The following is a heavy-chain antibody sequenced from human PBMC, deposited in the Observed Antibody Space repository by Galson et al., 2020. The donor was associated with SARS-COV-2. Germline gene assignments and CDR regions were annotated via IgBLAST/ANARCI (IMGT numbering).Heavy chain of an antibody. Sequence: SETLYLTCTVSGGPISSGDYYWSWIRQSAGKGLEWIGHIYASGSTNYNPSLKSRLTISVDTSKNQFSLKLYSVTAADTAVYYCARFVSRYSAFDIWGRGSMLTVSS. CDR3: ARFVSRYSAFDI. CDR1: GGPISSGDYY. D-gene: IGHD2-15*01. CDR2: IYASGST. V-gene: IGHV4-61*09. J-gene: IGHJ3*02.